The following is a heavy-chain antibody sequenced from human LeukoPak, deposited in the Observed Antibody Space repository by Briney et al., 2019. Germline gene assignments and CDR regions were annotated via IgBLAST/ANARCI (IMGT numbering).Heavy chain of an antibody. CDR2: IYYSGST. V-gene: IGHV4-39*01. D-gene: IGHD3-22*01. CDR1: GGSISSSSYY. Sequence: PSETLSLTCTVSGGSISSSSYYWGWIRQPPGKGLEWIGSIYYSGSTYYNPSLKSRVTISVDTSKNQFSLKLSSVTAADTAVYYCARSYYYDSSGYYDPVNFDYWGQGTLVTVSS. CDR3: ARSYYYDSSGYYDPVNFDY. J-gene: IGHJ4*02.